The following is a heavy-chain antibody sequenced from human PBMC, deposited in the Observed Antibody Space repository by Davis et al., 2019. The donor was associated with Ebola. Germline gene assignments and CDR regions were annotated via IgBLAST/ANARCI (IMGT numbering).Heavy chain of an antibody. CDR2: IYYSGST. D-gene: IGHD6-13*01. Sequence: MPSETLSLTCTVSGGSISSYYWSWIRQPPGKGLEWIGYIYYSGSTNYNPSLKSRVTISVDTSKNQFSLKLSSVTAADTAVYYRARGYSSSWADYWGQGTLVTVSS. V-gene: IGHV4-59*01. CDR1: GGSISSYY. CDR3: ARGYSSSWADY. J-gene: IGHJ4*02.